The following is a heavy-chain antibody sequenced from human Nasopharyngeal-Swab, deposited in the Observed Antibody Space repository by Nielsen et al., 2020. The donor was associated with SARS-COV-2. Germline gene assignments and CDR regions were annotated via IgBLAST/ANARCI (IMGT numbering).Heavy chain of an antibody. Sequence: WIRDATGKGLEWIGYIYYSGSTYYNPSLKSRVTISVDTSKNQFSLKLSSVTAADTAVYYCARGGAARPGFDYWGQGTLVTVSS. CDR2: IYYSGST. D-gene: IGHD6-6*01. CDR3: ARGGAARPGFDY. J-gene: IGHJ4*02. V-gene: IGHV4-31*02.